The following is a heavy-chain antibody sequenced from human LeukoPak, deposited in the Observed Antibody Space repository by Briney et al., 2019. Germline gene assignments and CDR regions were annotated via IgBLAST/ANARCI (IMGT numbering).Heavy chain of an antibody. D-gene: IGHD3-16*01. CDR3: ARFGSDSYGYKYYFDY. CDR1: GGSISSYY. Sequence: SETLSLTCTVSGGSISSYYWSWIRQSPGKGLQWIGYISYGGSTNYDSSLKSRLTMSVDTSKNQFSLKLRSVTAADTAVYYCARFGSDSYGYKYYFDYWGQGARVTVSS. J-gene: IGHJ4*02. V-gene: IGHV4-59*08. CDR2: ISYGGST.